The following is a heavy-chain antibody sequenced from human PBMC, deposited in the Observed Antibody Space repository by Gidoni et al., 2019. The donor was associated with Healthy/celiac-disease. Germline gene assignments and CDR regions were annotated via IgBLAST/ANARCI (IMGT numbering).Heavy chain of an antibody. CDR2: ISYDGSNK. CDR3: AKDGNLAMPYSSGWSTIDY. J-gene: IGHJ4*02. D-gene: IGHD6-19*01. Sequence: QVQLVESGGGVVQPGRSLRLSCAASGFTFSSYGMHWVRQAPGKGLEWVAVISYDGSNKYYADSVKGRFTISRDNSNNTLYLQMNSLRAEDTAVYYCAKDGNLAMPYSSGWSTIDYWGQGTLVTVSS. V-gene: IGHV3-30*18. CDR1: GFTFSSYG.